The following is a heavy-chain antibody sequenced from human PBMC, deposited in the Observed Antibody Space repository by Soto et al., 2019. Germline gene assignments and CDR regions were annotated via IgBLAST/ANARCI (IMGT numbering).Heavy chain of an antibody. Sequence: SETLSLTCTVSGCSLSSYYLSWIRQPPGKGLEWIGYIYYSGSTNYNPSLKSRVTISVDTSKNQFSLKLSSVTAADTAVYYCARLDDYGAHFDYWGQGTLVTVSS. J-gene: IGHJ4*02. CDR3: ARLDDYGAHFDY. CDR2: IYYSGST. D-gene: IGHD4-17*01. V-gene: IGHV4-59*08. CDR1: GCSLSSYY.